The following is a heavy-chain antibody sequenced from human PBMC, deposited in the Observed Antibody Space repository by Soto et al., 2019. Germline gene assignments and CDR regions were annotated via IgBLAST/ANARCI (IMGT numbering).Heavy chain of an antibody. CDR2: IYPGDSDT. CDR3: ARLSETYYDFWSGYYTGIFDY. J-gene: IGHJ4*02. CDR1: GYIFTSYC. D-gene: IGHD3-3*01. Sequence: GEALTISCKGSGYIFTSYCIRWVRQMPGKVLEWMGIIYPGDSDTRYSPSFQGQVTISADKSISTAYLQWSSLKAPDTAMYYCARLSETYYDFWSGYYTGIFDYWGQGTLVTVSS. V-gene: IGHV5-51*01.